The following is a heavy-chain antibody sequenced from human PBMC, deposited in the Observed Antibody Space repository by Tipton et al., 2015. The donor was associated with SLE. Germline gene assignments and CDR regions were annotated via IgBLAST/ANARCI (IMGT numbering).Heavy chain of an antibody. Sequence: SLRLSCAASGFTVSSNYMSWVRQAPGKGLEWVSVIYSGGSTYYADSVKGRFTISRDNSKNPLYLQMNSLRAEDTAVYYCARRRVEMATITGPSDHEAVDIWGQGTMVTVSS. J-gene: IGHJ3*02. CDR3: ARRRVEMATITGPSDHEAVDI. CDR2: IYSGGST. CDR1: GFTVSSNY. V-gene: IGHV3-66*01. D-gene: IGHD5-24*01.